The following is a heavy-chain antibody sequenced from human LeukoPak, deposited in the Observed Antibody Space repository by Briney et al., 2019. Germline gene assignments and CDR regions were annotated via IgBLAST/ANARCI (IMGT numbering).Heavy chain of an antibody. D-gene: IGHD6-13*01. V-gene: IGHV1-18*01. Sequence: ASVKVSCKASGYTFTTYVISCVRQAPGQGLEWMGWISAYNGNTNYAQKLQGRVTMTTDASTSKAYMELRSLSSDDTAVYYCERGPLGAAAGTLFDYWGQGTLVTVSS. CDR2: ISAYNGNT. CDR1: GYTFTTYV. CDR3: ERGPLGAAAGTLFDY. J-gene: IGHJ4*02.